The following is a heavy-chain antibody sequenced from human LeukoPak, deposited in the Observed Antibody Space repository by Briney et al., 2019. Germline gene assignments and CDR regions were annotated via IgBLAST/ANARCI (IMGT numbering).Heavy chain of an antibody. Sequence: GGSLRLSCAASGFTFSHYYMSWIRQAPGKGLEWVSYISSSGSTIYYADSVKGRFTISRDNAKNSLYLQMNSLRAEDTAVYYCAKEDLPNSYALPPLGYWGQGTLVTVSS. CDR2: ISSSGSTI. CDR1: GFTFSHYY. CDR3: AKEDLPNSYALPPLGY. J-gene: IGHJ4*02. D-gene: IGHD5-18*01. V-gene: IGHV3-11*01.